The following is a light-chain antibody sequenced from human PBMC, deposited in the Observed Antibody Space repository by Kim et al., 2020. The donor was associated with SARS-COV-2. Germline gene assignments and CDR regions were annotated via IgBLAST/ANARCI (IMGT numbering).Light chain of an antibody. CDR3: QQYGSSAWT. J-gene: IGKJ1*01. Sequence: SPGERATLSRRASQSVSSSYLAWYQQKPCQAPRLLIYGASSRATGIPDRFSGSGSGTDFTLTISRLEPEDFAVYYCQQYGSSAWTFGQGTKVDIK. V-gene: IGKV3-20*01. CDR1: QSVSSSY. CDR2: GAS.